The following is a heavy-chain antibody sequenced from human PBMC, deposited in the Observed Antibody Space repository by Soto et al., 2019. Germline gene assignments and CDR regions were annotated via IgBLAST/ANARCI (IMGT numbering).Heavy chain of an antibody. J-gene: IGHJ6*02. Sequence: QVQLQESGPGLVKPSQTLSLTCTVSGASISIGGYFWSWIRQHPGKGLEWLGHIYYNGSNYYNPSLKSRLTISVETSKNEFCLRLTSVTAADTAVYFCAEEEYFGSEICVYYYAMDVWGQGTTVTVSS. CDR3: AEEEYFGSEICVYYYAMDV. D-gene: IGHD3-10*01. V-gene: IGHV4-31*03. CDR1: GASISIGGYF. CDR2: IYYNGSN.